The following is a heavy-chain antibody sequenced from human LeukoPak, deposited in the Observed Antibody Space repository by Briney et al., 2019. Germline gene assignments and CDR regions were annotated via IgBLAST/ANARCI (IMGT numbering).Heavy chain of an antibody. J-gene: IGHJ4*02. Sequence: SEPLSLTCAVYGGSFSGYYWSWIRQPPGKGLEWIGEINHSGSTNYNPSLKSRVTISVDTSKNQFSLKLSSVTAADTAVYYCARGLRRRYSGYGGHFDYWGQGTLVTVSS. CDR3: ARGLRRRYSGYGGHFDY. D-gene: IGHD5-12*01. CDR1: GGSFSGYY. V-gene: IGHV4-34*01. CDR2: INHSGST.